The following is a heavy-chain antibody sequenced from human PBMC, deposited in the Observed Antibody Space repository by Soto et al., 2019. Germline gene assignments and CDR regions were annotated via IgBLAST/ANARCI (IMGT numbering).Heavy chain of an antibody. J-gene: IGHJ6*04. CDR1: GVSISSGGYY. V-gene: IGHV4-31*03. CDR3: ARKKTEQYYSSYYGMDV. Sequence: SETLSLTCTVSGVSISSGGYYWSWIRQHPGKGLEWIGHIYYSGTIYYSPSLKSRVALSVDMSKNQFSLKLYSVTAADTAVYYCARKKTEQYYSSYYGMDVGAKGTTV. D-gene: IGHD1-1*01. CDR2: IYYSGTI.